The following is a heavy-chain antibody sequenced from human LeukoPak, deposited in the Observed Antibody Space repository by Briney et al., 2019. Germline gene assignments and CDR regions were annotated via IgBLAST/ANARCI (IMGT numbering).Heavy chain of an antibody. J-gene: IGHJ6*04. CDR3: ARDRGVVPAANEWDYYYYGMDV. V-gene: IGHV1-69*06. CDR1: GGTFSSYA. Sequence: ASVKVSCKASGGTFSSYAISWVRQAPGQGLEWMGGIIPIIGTANYAQKFQGRVTITADKSTSTAYMGLSSLRSEDTAVYYCARDRGVVPAANEWDYYYYGMDVWGKGTTVTVSS. CDR2: IIPIIGTA. D-gene: IGHD2-2*01.